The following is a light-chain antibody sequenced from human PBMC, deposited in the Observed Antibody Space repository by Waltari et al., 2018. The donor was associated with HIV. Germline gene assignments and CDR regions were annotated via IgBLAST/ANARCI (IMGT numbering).Light chain of an antibody. J-gene: IGLJ3*02. CDR1: SSNIGSNY. V-gene: IGLV1-47*01. CDR2: RNK. CDR3: AAWDDSLWV. Sequence: QSVLTQPPSASGTPGQRVTISCSGSSSNIGSNYVYWYQQLPGTAPKLLIYRNKRRPSGVPDRLPGSKSGTSVSLAISGLRSEDDADYYCAAWDDSLWVFGGGTKLTVL.